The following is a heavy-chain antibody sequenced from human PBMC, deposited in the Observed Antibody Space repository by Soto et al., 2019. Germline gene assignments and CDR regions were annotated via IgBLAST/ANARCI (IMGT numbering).Heavy chain of an antibody. CDR1: GFTFRTYG. Sequence: QVQLVESGGGVVQPGRSLRLSCAASGFTFRTYGMHWVRQAPGKGLEWVAVIWYDGSDIHYTDSVKGRFSMSRYNSKETLYLQMNSLRAEDTAVYYCPRGGNIWNYRSWFDPWGQGTQVTLSS. D-gene: IGHD1-7*01. V-gene: IGHV3-33*01. CDR2: IWYDGSDI. J-gene: IGHJ5*02. CDR3: PRGGNIWNYRSWFDP.